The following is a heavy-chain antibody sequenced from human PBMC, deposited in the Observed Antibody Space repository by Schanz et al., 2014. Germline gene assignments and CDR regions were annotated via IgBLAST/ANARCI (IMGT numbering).Heavy chain of an antibody. CDR1: GFTFSSYA. CDR2: VSRSTPDI. V-gene: IGHV3-48*01. J-gene: IGHJ6*02. CDR3: LAPDYGMDV. Sequence: EVHLLDSGGGLVQPGGSLRLSCAASGFTFSSYAMSWVRQAPGKGLEWVSYVSRSTPDIYYADSVKGRFTMSRDNAKNSVFLQMNSLRAEDTAVYYCLAPDYGMDVWGQGTTVTVSS.